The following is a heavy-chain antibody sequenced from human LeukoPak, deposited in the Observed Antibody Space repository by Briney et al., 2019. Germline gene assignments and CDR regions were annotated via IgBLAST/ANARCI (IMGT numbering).Heavy chain of an antibody. Sequence: PGGSLRLSCAASGFTFSNAWMSWVRQAPGKGLEWVGRIKSKTDGGTTDYAAPVKGRFTISRDDSKNTLCLQMNSLKTEDTAVYYCTTEIVVVVAATPEASMFDYWGQGTLVTVSS. CDR1: GFTFSNAW. CDR2: IKSKTDGGTT. V-gene: IGHV3-15*01. J-gene: IGHJ4*02. CDR3: TTEIVVVVAATPEASMFDY. D-gene: IGHD2-15*01.